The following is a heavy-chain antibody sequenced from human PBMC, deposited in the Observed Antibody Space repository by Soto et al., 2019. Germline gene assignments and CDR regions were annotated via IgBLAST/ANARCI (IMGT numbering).Heavy chain of an antibody. J-gene: IGHJ6*02. CDR2: IIPIFGTA. Sequence: QVQLVQSGAEVKKPGSSVKVSCKASGGTFSSYAISWVRQAPGQGLEWMGGIIPIFGTANYAEKFQGRVTITADESTSTAYMEQSSLRSEDTAVYYCAIPRPYYVTLTGYHKTYGMDVWGQGTTVTVSS. CDR3: AIPRPYYVTLTGYHKTYGMDV. V-gene: IGHV1-69*01. D-gene: IGHD3-9*01. CDR1: GGTFSSYA.